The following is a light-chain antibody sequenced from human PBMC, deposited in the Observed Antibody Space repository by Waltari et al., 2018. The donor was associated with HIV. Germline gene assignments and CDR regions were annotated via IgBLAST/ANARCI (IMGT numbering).Light chain of an antibody. CDR1: TSNIGAGYA. CDR3: QSYDSSLSASV. V-gene: IGLV1-40*01. J-gene: IGLJ3*02. Sequence: QSVLSQPPSVSGAPGQRVTISCTGSTSNIGAGYAVHWYQLLPGTAPKLLIYTNTYRPAGVPGRFSGSKSDTSASLAITGLQAEDAADYYCQSYDSSLSASVFGGRTKLTVL. CDR2: TNT.